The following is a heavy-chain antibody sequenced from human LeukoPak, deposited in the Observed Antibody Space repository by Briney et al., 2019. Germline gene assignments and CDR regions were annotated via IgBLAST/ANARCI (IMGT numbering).Heavy chain of an antibody. V-gene: IGHV1-8*01. D-gene: IGHD6-13*01. CDR1: GYTFTSYD. CDR2: MNPNSGNT. J-gene: IGHJ6*03. CDR3: ARGWGSSSWYYYYYYMDV. Sequence: ASVKVSCKASGYTFTSYDINWVRQATGQGLEWMGWMNPNSGNTGYAQKFQGRVTMTRNTSISTAYMELSSLRSDDTAVYYCARGWGSSSWYYYYYYMDVWGKGTTVTVSS.